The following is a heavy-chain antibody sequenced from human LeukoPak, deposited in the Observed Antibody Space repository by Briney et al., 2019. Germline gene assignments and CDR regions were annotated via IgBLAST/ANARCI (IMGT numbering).Heavy chain of an antibody. Sequence: ASVKVSCKASGYTFTSYYMHWVRQAPGQGLEWMGIINPSGGSTSYAQKFQGRVTMTRDMSTSTVYMELSSLRSEDTAVYYCARGMGEKTYYYDSSGYHNLDYWGQGTLVTVSS. J-gene: IGHJ4*02. CDR2: INPSGGST. V-gene: IGHV1-46*01. CDR3: ARGMGEKTYYYDSSGYHNLDY. D-gene: IGHD3-22*01. CDR1: GYTFTSYY.